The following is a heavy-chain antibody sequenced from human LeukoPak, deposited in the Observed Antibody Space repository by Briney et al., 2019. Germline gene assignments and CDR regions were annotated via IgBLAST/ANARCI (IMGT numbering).Heavy chain of an antibody. Sequence: SETLSLTCGVSGYSISSSDSWGWIRQPPGKGLEWIGYVSYSGSTYYNPSLKSRVTMSVDTSKNQFSLKLSSVTAVDTAVFFCARIRSPVDAFDIWGQGTMVIVSS. J-gene: IGHJ3*02. CDR3: ARIRSPVDAFDI. CDR1: GYSISSSDS. CDR2: VSYSGST. V-gene: IGHV4-28*01.